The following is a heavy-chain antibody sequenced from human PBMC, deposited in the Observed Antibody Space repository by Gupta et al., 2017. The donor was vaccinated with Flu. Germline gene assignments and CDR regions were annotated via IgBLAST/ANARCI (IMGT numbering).Heavy chain of an antibody. Sequence: EVQLLESGGGLVQPGGSLRLSCAASGFTFNTCAMSWVRQAPGKGLEWVSAISGSGASTYYADSVKGRFTISRDNSKNTLYLQMNSLRAEDTAVYYCAKAHDALSGRPAAKVQFDYWGQGTLVTVSS. CDR1: GFTFNTCA. J-gene: IGHJ4*02. D-gene: IGHD2-2*01. V-gene: IGHV3-23*01. CDR3: AKAHDALSGRPAAKVQFDY. CDR2: ISGSGAST.